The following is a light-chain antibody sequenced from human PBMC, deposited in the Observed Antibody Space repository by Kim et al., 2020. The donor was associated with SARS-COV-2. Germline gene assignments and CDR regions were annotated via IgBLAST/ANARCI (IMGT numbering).Light chain of an antibody. CDR2: EAI. Sequence: DIQMTQSPSTLSASVGDGVTITCRASQNINNWLAWYQQKPGKAPKLLIYEAIRLHTGVPSRFTGSGFGTEFTLTISSLQPDDFATYYCQQNNSHWTFGQGTKVDIE. V-gene: IGKV1-5*03. J-gene: IGKJ1*01. CDR1: QNINNW. CDR3: QQNNSHWT.